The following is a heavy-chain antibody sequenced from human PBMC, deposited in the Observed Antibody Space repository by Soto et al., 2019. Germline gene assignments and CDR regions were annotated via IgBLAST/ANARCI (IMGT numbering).Heavy chain of an antibody. J-gene: IGHJ3*02. Sequence: PGGSLRLSCAASGFTFSNAWMSWVRQAPGKGLEWVGRIKSKTDGGTTDYAAPVKGRFTISKDDSKNTLYLQMNSLKTEDTAVYYCQRYYYDSRGDAFDIWGQGTMVTVSS. CDR3: QRYYYDSRGDAFDI. V-gene: IGHV3-15*01. D-gene: IGHD3-22*01. CDR2: IKSKTDGGTT. CDR1: GFTFSNAW.